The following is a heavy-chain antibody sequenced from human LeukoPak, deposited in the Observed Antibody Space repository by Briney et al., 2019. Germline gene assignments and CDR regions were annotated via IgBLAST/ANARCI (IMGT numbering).Heavy chain of an antibody. Sequence: GGSLRLSCAASGITFSDYGMHWVRQAPGKGLEWVAFIRYDGSDKYYADSVKGRFTISRDNSKNTLYLRVNSLRGEDTAVYYCAKERTPRIAAAGPFDYWGQGTLVTVSS. D-gene: IGHD6-13*01. J-gene: IGHJ4*02. CDR1: GITFSDYG. CDR3: AKERTPRIAAAGPFDY. V-gene: IGHV3-30*02. CDR2: IRYDGSDK.